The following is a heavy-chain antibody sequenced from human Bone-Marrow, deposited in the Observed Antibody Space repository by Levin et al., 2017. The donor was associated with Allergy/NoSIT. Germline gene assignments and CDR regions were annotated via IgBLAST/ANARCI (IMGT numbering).Heavy chain of an antibody. CDR2: IYTSGST. J-gene: IGHJ4*02. Sequence: SPTLSLTCTVSGGSFTNYYWNWIRQPAGRRLEWIGRIYTSGSTNYNPSLKSRLTMSVDTSRNQFSLRLNSITAADTAVYYCARVGRYSGSYAIDYWGQGILVTVSS. CDR3: ARVGRYSGSYAIDY. V-gene: IGHV4-4*07. CDR1: GGSFTNYY. D-gene: IGHD1-26*01.